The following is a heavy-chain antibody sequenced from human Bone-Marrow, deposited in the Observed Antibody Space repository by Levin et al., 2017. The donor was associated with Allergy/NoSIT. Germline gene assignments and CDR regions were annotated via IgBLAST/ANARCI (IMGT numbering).Heavy chain of an antibody. J-gene: IGHJ4*02. CDR1: GFTFSSYA. V-gene: IGHV3-30-3*01. CDR2: ISYDGSNK. CDR3: ARAVAGVLDY. Sequence: GESLKISCAASGFTFSSYAMHWVRQAPGKGLEWVAVISYDGSNKYYADSVKGRFTISRDNSKNTLYLQMNSLRAEDTAVYYCARAVAGVLDYWGQGTLVTVSS. D-gene: IGHD6-19*01.